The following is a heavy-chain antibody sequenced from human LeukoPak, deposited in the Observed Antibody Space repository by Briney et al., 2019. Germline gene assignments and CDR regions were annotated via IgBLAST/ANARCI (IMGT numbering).Heavy chain of an antibody. CDR1: GYTFIGYY. J-gene: IGHJ4*02. CDR2: INPNSGGA. CDR3: ARYHEDCRSASCYD. Sequence: ASVKVSCKASGYTFIGYYVNWVRQAPGQGLERMGRINPNSGGADYVQKFQGRVTMTRDTSISTAYMKLTRLRSDDTAVYYCARYHEDCRSASCYDWGQGTLVTVSS. D-gene: IGHD2-2*01. V-gene: IGHV1-2*06.